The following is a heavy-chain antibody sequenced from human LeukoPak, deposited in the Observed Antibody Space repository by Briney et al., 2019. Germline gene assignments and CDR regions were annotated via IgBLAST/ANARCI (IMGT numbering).Heavy chain of an antibody. Sequence: PGGSLRLSCAASGFTFSSYTMSWVRQAPGKELEWVSAIIGSGGSTYYADSVKGRFTISRDNSKNTLYPQMNSLRAEDTAVYYCAKAAIRTLGIAVAGTTLYFDYWGQGTLVTVSS. V-gene: IGHV3-23*01. J-gene: IGHJ4*02. CDR3: AKAAIRTLGIAVAGTTLYFDY. CDR1: GFTFSSYT. CDR2: IIGSGGST. D-gene: IGHD6-19*01.